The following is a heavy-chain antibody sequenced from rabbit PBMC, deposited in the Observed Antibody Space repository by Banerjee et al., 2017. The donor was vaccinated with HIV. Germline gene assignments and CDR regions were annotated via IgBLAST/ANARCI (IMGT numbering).Heavy chain of an antibody. CDR2: IYTGSGAIT. Sequence: QSLEESGGGLVKPEGSLTLTCKASGLDLSNKYYMCWVRQAPGKGLEWISCIYTGSGAITYYATWAKGRFTISKTSSTTVTLQLNSLTAADTATYFCAGGYNGSPYYDLWGQGTLVTVS. CDR1: GLDLSNKYY. D-gene: IGHD8-1*01. CDR3: AGGYNGSPYYDL. V-gene: IGHV1S40*01. J-gene: IGHJ3*01.